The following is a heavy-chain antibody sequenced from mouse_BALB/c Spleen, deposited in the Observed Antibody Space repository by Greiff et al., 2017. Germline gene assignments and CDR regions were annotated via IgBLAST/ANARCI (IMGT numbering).Heavy chain of an antibody. V-gene: IGHV5-15*02. J-gene: IGHJ3*01. D-gene: IGHD2-3*01. CDR2: ISNLAYSI. CDR1: GFTFSDYG. CDR3: ARDPSYDGRAY. Sequence: EVKVVESGGGLVQPGGSRKLSCAASGFTFSDYGMAWVRQAPGKGPEWVAFISNLAYSIYYADTVTGRFTISRENAKNTLYLEMSSLRSEDTAMYYCARDPSYDGRAYWGQGTLVTVSA.